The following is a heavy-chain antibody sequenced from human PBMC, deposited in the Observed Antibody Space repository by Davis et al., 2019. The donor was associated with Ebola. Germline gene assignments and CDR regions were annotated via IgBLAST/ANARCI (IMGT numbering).Heavy chain of an antibody. CDR3: TRDGHTLEWLPCFDY. D-gene: IGHD3-3*01. Sequence: SLRLSCTASGFTFGDYAMSWFRQAPGKGLEWVGFIRSKAYGGKTEYAASVKGRFTISRDDPKSIAYLQMNSLKTEDTAVYYCTRDGHTLEWLPCFDYWGQGTLVTVSS. CDR2: IRSKAYGGKT. V-gene: IGHV3-49*03. J-gene: IGHJ4*02. CDR1: GFTFGDYA.